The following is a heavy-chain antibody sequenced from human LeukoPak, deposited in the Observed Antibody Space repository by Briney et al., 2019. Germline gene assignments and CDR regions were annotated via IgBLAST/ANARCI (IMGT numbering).Heavy chain of an antibody. D-gene: IGHD6-25*01. CDR1: GGSISSYY. CDR2: IYYSGIT. Sequence: KPSETLSLTCTVSGGSISSYYWSWIRQPPGKGLEWIGYIYYSGITNYNPSLKSRVTISVATSKNQFSLKLSSVTAADTAVYYCASHEDPASGMGYWGQGTLVTVSS. J-gene: IGHJ4*02. CDR3: ASHEDPASGMGY. V-gene: IGHV4-59*08.